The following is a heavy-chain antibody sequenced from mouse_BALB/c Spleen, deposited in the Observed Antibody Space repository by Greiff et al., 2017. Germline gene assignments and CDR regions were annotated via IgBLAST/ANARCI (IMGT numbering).Heavy chain of an antibody. Sequence: EVQGVESGGGLVKPGGSLKLSCAASGFTFSSYAMSWVRQTPEKRLEWVASISSGGSTYYPDSVKGRFTISRDNARNILYLQMSSLRSEDTAMYYCARGGGYPWYFDVWGAGTTVTVSS. V-gene: IGHV5-6-5*01. CDR1: GFTFSSYA. CDR2: ISSGGST. J-gene: IGHJ1*01. D-gene: IGHD2-2*01. CDR3: ARGGGYPWYFDV.